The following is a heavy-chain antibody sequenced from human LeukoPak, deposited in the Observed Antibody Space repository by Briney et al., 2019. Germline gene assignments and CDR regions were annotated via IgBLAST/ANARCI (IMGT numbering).Heavy chain of an antibody. CDR2: IKQDRSEK. CDR1: GFTFTNYW. J-gene: IGHJ4*02. D-gene: IGHD4-17*01. V-gene: IGHV3-7*01. Sequence: GGSLRLSCAAAGFTFTNYWMSWVRQAPGKGLELVANIKQDRSEKYYVDSVKGRFTISRDNTKNSLYLQMNSLRAEDTAVYYCARILNDYGDYVFDYWGQGTLVTVSS. CDR3: ARILNDYGDYVFDY.